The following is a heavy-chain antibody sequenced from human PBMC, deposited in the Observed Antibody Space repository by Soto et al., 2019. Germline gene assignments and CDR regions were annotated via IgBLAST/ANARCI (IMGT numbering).Heavy chain of an antibody. D-gene: IGHD5-12*01. CDR3: ARRQTSGYNRYFDS. V-gene: IGHV1-69*06. CDR2: TIPTFGAG. CDR1: GGTFSSIP. J-gene: IGHJ4*02. Sequence: SVKVSCKASGGTFSSIPISWMRQAPGQGLEWMGGTIPTFGAGSYAQRFQGRLTITADKSTNTAYMELSSLRPEDTAVYYCARRQTSGYNRYFDSWGQGTLVTVSS.